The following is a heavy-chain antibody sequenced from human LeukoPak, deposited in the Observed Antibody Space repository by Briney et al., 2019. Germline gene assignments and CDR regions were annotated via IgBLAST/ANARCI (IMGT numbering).Heavy chain of an antibody. V-gene: IGHV3-30*18. CDR3: AKSHPPTVTTEEGEYLQH. J-gene: IGHJ1*01. D-gene: IGHD4-17*01. Sequence: GGSLRLSCAASGFTFSSFGMHWVRQAPGQGQEWVAVISFDGSNQYYADSVKGRSTIYRDNFKNTVYLQMNSLRAEETAVYYCAKSHPPTVTTEEGEYLQHWGQGTLVTVSS. CDR2: ISFDGSNQ. CDR1: GFTFSSFG.